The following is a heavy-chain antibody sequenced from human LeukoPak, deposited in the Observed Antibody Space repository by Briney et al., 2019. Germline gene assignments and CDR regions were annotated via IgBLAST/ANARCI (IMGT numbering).Heavy chain of an antibody. J-gene: IGHJ5*02. Sequence: PSETLSLTCTVSGGSIRNSGYYWAWIRQPPGKGLEWIGSIYYSGSTYYNPSLKSRVTISVDTSKNQFSLKLHSVTAADTAVYYCARDLKAEWLQDENWFGPWGRGTLVTVSS. CDR1: GGSIRNSGYY. CDR2: IYYSGST. V-gene: IGHV4-39*07. CDR3: ARDLKAEWLQDENWFGP. D-gene: IGHD3-3*01.